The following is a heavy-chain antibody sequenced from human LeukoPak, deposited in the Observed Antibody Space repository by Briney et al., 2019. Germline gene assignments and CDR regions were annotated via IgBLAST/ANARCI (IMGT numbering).Heavy chain of an antibody. J-gene: IGHJ5*02. D-gene: IGHD6-13*01. V-gene: IGHV1-8*01. CDR3: ARGQLSQRWFDP. CDR1: GYTFTSYD. Sequence: ASVKVSCKASGYTFTSYDINWVRQATGQGLEWMGWMNPNSGNTGYAQKFQGRVTMTRNTSISTAYMELSSLRSEDTAVYYCARGQLSQRWFDPWGQGTLVTVSS. CDR2: MNPNSGNT.